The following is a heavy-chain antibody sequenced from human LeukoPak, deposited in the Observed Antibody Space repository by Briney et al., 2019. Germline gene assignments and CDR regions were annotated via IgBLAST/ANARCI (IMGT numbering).Heavy chain of an antibody. J-gene: IGHJ4*02. CDR3: ARGGSYCSGGSCYFDY. CDR2: INPNSGGT. Sequence: ASVKVSCKASGYTFTGYYMHWVRQAPGQGLEWMGWINPNSGGTNYAQKFQGWVTMTRDTSIGTAYMELSRLRSDDTAVYYCARGGSYCSGGSCYFDYWGQGTLVTVSS. D-gene: IGHD2-15*01. CDR1: GYTFTGYY. V-gene: IGHV1-2*04.